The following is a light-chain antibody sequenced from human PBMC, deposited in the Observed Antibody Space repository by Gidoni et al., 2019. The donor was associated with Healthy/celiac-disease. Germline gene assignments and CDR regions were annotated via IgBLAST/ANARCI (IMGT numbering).Light chain of an antibody. CDR1: QSISSW. V-gene: IGKV1-5*03. J-gene: IGKJ5*01. Sequence: DIQMTQSPSTLSASVGDRVTITSRASQSISSWLAWYQQKPGKAPKLLIYKASSLESGVPSRFSGSGSGTEFTLTISSLQPDDFATYYCQQYNSYWVTFGQGTRLEIK. CDR3: QQYNSYWVT. CDR2: KAS.